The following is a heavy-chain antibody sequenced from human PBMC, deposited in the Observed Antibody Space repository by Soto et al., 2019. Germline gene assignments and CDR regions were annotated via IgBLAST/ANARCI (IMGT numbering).Heavy chain of an antibody. J-gene: IGHJ4*02. CDR2: ILSTGET. V-gene: IGHV2-26*01. Sequence: SGPTLVNPTETLTLTCSVSGFSLTLGRMAVTWIRQPPGKALEWLAHILSTGETSHATSLKTRVTISKDISKSQVLLTMPNVAPVDTATYFCARIDYTGSPLMDYWGQGTLVTVSS. CDR1: GFSLTLGRMA. CDR3: ARIDYTGSPLMDY. D-gene: IGHD1-26*01.